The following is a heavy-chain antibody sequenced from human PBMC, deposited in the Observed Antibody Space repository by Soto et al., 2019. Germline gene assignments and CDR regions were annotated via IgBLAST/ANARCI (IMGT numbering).Heavy chain of an antibody. V-gene: IGHV1-3*04. J-gene: IGHJ4*02. CDR2: INTGSGDT. CDR1: GYTFTSYS. Sequence: QVHLVQSGAEVKKPGASVKVSCEAFGYTFTSYSIYWVRQAPGQRLEWLGWINTGSGDTKYSQKFQGRVTITSDTSARTAYMELSSLKSEDTALYYCATVHGRYPGPDFWGQGTLVTVSS. CDR3: ATVHGRYPGPDF. D-gene: IGHD3-10*01.